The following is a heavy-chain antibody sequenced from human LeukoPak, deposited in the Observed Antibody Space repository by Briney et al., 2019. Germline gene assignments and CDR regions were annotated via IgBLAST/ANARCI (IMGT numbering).Heavy chain of an antibody. CDR1: GFTFSSYA. CDR2: ISYDGSNK. J-gene: IGHJ4*02. V-gene: IGHV3-30*04. Sequence: GRSLRLSCAASGFTFSSYAMHWVRQAPGKGLEWVAVISYDGSNKYYADSVKGRFTISRDNSMNTLYLQMSSLRAEDTAVYYCANTKYYYDSSGYYPPPADYWGQGTLVTVSS. CDR3: ANTKYYYDSSGYYPPPADY. D-gene: IGHD3-22*01.